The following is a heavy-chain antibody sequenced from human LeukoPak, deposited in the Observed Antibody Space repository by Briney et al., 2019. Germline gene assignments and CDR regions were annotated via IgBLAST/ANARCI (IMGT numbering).Heavy chain of an antibody. V-gene: IGHV1-18*01. CDR2: ISAYNGNT. D-gene: IGHD3-16*01. CDR3: ARGYYDYVWGSSFMVNNWFDP. CDR1: GYTFTSYG. Sequence: ASVKVSCKASGYTFTSYGISWVRQAPGQGLEWMGWISAYNGNTNYAQKLQGRVTMTTDTSTSTAYMELSSLRSEDTAVYYCARGYYDYVWGSSFMVNNWFDPWGQGTLVTVSS. J-gene: IGHJ5*02.